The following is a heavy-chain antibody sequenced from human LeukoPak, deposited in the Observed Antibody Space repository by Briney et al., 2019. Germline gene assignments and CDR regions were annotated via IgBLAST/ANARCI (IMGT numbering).Heavy chain of an antibody. J-gene: IGHJ4*02. CDR1: GFTFSSYS. D-gene: IGHD2-2*02. Sequence: GGSLRLSCAASGFTFSSYSMNWVRQAPGKGLEWVSSISSSSSYIYYADSVKGRFTISRDNAKNSLYLQMNSLRAEDTAVYYCAGYCSSTSCYKRLDWGQGTLVTVSS. CDR3: AGYCSSTSCYKRLD. V-gene: IGHV3-21*01. CDR2: ISSSSSYI.